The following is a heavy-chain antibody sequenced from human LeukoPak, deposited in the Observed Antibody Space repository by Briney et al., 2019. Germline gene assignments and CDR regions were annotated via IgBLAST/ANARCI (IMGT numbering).Heavy chain of an antibody. V-gene: IGHV4-38-2*02. J-gene: IGHJ4*02. CDR3: ARDRLVRGRTERRDFDY. D-gene: IGHD3-10*02. CDR1: GYSIRTSHY. Sequence: SETLPLTCTVSGYSIRTSHYWGWIRQSPGKGLEWIGSIYYSGSTYYNPSLKSRVTISVDTSKNQFSLKLSSVTAADTAVYYCARDRLVRGRTERRDFDYWGQGTLVTVSS. CDR2: IYYSGST.